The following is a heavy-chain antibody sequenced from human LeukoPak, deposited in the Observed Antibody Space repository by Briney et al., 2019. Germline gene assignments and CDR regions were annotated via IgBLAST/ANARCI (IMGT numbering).Heavy chain of an antibody. D-gene: IGHD6-13*01. Sequence: GGSLRLSCADSGLTISNNWMSWVRQAPGKGLEWVANIKLDGSEQYYVDSVKGRFTISRDNGKNLLYLQMNSLRAEDTAVYYCARHREQQLVLRGAPKYYFDYWGQGTLVTVSS. V-gene: IGHV3-7*01. CDR3: ARHREQQLVLRGAPKYYFDY. CDR2: IKLDGSEQ. CDR1: GLTISNNW. J-gene: IGHJ4*02.